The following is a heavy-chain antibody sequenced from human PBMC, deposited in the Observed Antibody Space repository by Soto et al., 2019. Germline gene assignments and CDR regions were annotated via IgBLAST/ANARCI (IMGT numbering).Heavy chain of an antibody. CDR1: GFTFSSYA. D-gene: IGHD1-7*01. J-gene: IGHJ4*02. V-gene: IGHV3-23*01. CDR2: ISGSGGST. CDR3: ARTTSRYGGTSKPRCYFDH. Sequence: GGSLRLSCAASGFTFSSYAMSWVRQTPGKGLEWVSAISGSGGSTYYADSARGRFAISRDNSKNTLYLQMSSLSPEDTAVYFCARTTSRYGGTSKPRCYFDHWGQGALVTVSS.